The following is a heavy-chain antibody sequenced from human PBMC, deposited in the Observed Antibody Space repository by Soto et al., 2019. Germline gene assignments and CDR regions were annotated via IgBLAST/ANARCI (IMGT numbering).Heavy chain of an antibody. CDR3: ARDHSLYYYDGTVDRKNWFDP. J-gene: IGHJ5*02. D-gene: IGHD3-22*01. V-gene: IGHV3-30-3*01. CDR2: ILYDGSSK. Sequence: QEQLVESGGGVVQPGKSLRLSCVASGFTFSSYSMQWVRQAPGKGLEWVAVILYDGSSKDYADSVKGRFTISRDNSKNTLYLQMNSLRAEDTAVYYCARDHSLYYYDGTVDRKNWFDPWGQGTLVTVSS. CDR1: GFTFSSYS.